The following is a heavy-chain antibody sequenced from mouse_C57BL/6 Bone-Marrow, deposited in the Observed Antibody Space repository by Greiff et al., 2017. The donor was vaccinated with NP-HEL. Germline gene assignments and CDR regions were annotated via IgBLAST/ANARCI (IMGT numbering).Heavy chain of an antibody. CDR3: AALITTGVDYWCFDV. CDR2: IDPEDGAT. V-gene: IGHV14-2*01. D-gene: IGHD1-1*01. CDR1: GFNITDYY. J-gene: IGHJ1*03. Sequence: VQLQQSGAELVKPGASVKLSCTASGFNITDYYMHWVQQRTEQGLEWIGRIDPEDGATKYAPKFQGQATITADTSSHTAYLQLRSLTSEDTAVNYCAALITTGVDYWCFDVWGTGTTVTVSS.